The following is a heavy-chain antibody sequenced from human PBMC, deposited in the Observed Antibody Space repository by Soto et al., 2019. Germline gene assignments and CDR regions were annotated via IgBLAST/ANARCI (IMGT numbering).Heavy chain of an antibody. V-gene: IGHV4-39*01. CDR1: GGSISSSSYY. Sequence: SETLSLTCTVSGGSISSSSYYWGWIRQPPGKGLEWIGSIYYSGSTYYNPSLKSRVTISVDTSKNQFSLKLSSVTAADTAVYYCARLPIAPRLYYYYGMDVWGQGTTVTVSS. CDR2: IYYSGST. CDR3: ARLPIAPRLYYYYGMDV. J-gene: IGHJ6*02. D-gene: IGHD6-6*01.